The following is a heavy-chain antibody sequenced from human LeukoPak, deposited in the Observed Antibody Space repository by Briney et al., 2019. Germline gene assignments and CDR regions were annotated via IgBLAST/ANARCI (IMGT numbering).Heavy chain of an antibody. Sequence: SETLSLTCAVYGGSFSGYYWSWIRQPPGKGLEWIGEINHSGSTNYNPSLKSRVTISVDTSKNQLSLKLSSVTAADTAVYYCARQYDFWSGGLDYWAREPWSPSPQ. D-gene: IGHD3-3*01. CDR3: ARQYDFWSGGLDY. CDR1: GGSFSGYY. V-gene: IGHV4-34*01. CDR2: INHSGST. J-gene: IGHJ4*02.